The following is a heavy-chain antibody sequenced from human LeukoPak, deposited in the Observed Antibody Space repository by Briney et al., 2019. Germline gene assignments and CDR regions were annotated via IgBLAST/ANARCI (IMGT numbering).Heavy chain of an antibody. CDR2: INPNSGGT. D-gene: IGHD6-19*01. V-gene: IGHV1-2*02. Sequence: AASVRVSCKASGYTFSGYYMHWVRQAPGQGLEWMGWINPNSGGTNDAQNFQGRVTMTRDTSISTAYMELSRLRSDDTAMYFCARGLAVAGRESFAPFEDWGQGTRVTVSS. CDR3: ARGLAVAGRESFAPFED. CDR1: GYTFSGYY. J-gene: IGHJ4*02.